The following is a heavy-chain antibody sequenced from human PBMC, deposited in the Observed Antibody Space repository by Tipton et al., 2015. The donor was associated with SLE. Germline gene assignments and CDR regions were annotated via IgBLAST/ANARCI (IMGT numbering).Heavy chain of an antibody. J-gene: IGHJ4*02. CDR3: TIPATIFGELYPLVF. CDR2: IRTKSNNYAT. Sequence: SLRLSCAASGFTFSGSDIYWVRQASGKGLEWVGHIRTKSNNYATAYGASVKGRFTVSRDDSKDTAYLQMNSLGPGDTAIYYYTIPATIFGELYPLVFWGQGTLVAVSS. D-gene: IGHD3-3*01. CDR1: GFTFSGSD. V-gene: IGHV3-73*01.